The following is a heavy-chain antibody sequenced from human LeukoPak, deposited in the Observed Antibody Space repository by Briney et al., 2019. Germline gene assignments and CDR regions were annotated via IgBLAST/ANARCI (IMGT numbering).Heavy chain of an antibody. CDR1: GGSISSGSYY. J-gene: IGHJ6*02. Sequence: SQTLSLTCTVSGGSISSGSYYWSWIRQPPGKGLEWIGYIYHSGSTYYNPSFTSRVTMSVDRSRNQFSLKLTSVTAADTAVYYCARQKWEQQGRDYYFNGLDVWGPGTTVIVSS. CDR3: ARQKWEQQGRDYYFNGLDV. V-gene: IGHV4-30-2*01. D-gene: IGHD1/OR15-1a*01. CDR2: IYHSGST.